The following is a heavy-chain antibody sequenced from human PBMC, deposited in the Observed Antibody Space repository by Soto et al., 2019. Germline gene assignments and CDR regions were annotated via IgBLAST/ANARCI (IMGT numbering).Heavy chain of an antibody. D-gene: IGHD3-9*01. CDR1: GFTFSSYT. J-gene: IGHJ4*02. CDR2: ISYDGNNK. V-gene: IGHV3-30*03. CDR3: ARGNDILTGYTLVDY. Sequence: GGSLRLSCAASGFTFSSYTMHWVRQAPGEGLEWVAVISYDGNNKFYADSVKGRFTISRDNSKNTLYLQMNSLRAEDTAVYYCARGNDILTGYTLVDYWGQGTLVTVSS.